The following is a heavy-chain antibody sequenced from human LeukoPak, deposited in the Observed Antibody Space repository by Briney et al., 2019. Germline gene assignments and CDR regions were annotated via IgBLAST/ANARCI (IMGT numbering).Heavy chain of an antibody. D-gene: IGHD1-26*01. V-gene: IGHV4-34*01. CDR1: GGSFSGYY. CDR3: ARGRIVGASPYGY. J-gene: IGHJ4*02. CDR2: INHSGST. Sequence: SETLSLTCAVYGGSFSGYYWSWIRQPPGKGLEWIGEINHSGSTNYNPSLKSRVTISVDTSKNQFSLKLSSVTAADTAVYYCARGRIVGASPYGYWGQGTLVTVSS.